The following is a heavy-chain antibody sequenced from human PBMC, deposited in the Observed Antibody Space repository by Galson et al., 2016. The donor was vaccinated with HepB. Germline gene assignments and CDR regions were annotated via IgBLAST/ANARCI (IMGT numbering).Heavy chain of an antibody. CDR2: FYPGDSDT. J-gene: IGHJ6*02. CDR3: ARSVTTGGIFYYGMDV. Sequence: QSGAEVKKPGESLKISCKGSGYSFSSYWIAWVRQLPGKGLEWMGMFYPGDSDTRYSPSFQGQVTISADKSINTAYVQWTSLKASDTAIYYCARSVTTGGIFYYGMDVWGQGTTVTVSS. V-gene: IGHV5-51*01. CDR1: GYSFSSYW. D-gene: IGHD4-11*01.